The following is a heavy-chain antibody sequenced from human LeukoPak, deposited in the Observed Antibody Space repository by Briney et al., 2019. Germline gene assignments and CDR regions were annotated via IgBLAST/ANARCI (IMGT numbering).Heavy chain of an antibody. D-gene: IGHD1-14*01. CDR3: ARGLRSWLDP. CDR2: IYSGGDT. V-gene: IGHV3-53*03. Sequence: PSETLSLTCTVSGGSISSSSYYWGWIRQPPGKGLEWVSVIYSGGDTYYADSVKGRFTISRDDSKNTLYLQMNSLRAEDTAVYFCARGLRSWLDPWGQGTLVTVSS. J-gene: IGHJ5*02. CDR1: GGSISSSSYY.